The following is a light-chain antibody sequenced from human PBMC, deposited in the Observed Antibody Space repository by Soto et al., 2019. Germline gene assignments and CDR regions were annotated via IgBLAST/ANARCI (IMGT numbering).Light chain of an antibody. Sequence: QSVRTQPPSASGSPGQSVTISCTGTSSDIGGYNYVSWYQQHPGKAPKLMIYEVSKRPSGVPDRFSGSKSGNTASLTVSGLQADYEADYSCSSYAGSNNYVFGSGTEVTVL. J-gene: IGLJ1*01. CDR3: SSYAGSNNYV. V-gene: IGLV2-8*01. CDR2: EVS. CDR1: SSDIGGYNY.